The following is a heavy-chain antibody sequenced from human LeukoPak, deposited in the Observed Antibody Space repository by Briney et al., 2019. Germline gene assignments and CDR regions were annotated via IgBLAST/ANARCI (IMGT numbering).Heavy chain of an antibody. CDR1: GFTFSNYG. Sequence: GGSLRLSCAASGFTFSNYGMNWVRQAPGKGLEWVSYISSSSSTIYYADSVKGRFTTSRDNAENSVYLQMNNLRGEDTAVYYCARRRGGTTAGRSIDIWGQGTMVTVSS. CDR3: ARRRGGTTAGRSIDI. D-gene: IGHD1-7*01. V-gene: IGHV3-48*01. J-gene: IGHJ3*02. CDR2: ISSSSSTI.